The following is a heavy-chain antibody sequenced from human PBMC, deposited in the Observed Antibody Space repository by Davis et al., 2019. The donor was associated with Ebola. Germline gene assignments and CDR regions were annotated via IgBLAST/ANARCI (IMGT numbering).Heavy chain of an antibody. V-gene: IGHV4-61*01. D-gene: IGHD3-16*01. CDR1: GASITSGSFY. CDR3: AAYTPPGTFDR. Sequence: GSLRLSCSVSGASITSGSFYWTWIRQHPGKGLEWIGYIHYSGVTNYSPSLKSRLTISVDTSKTQLSLRLSSVTAADTAVYYCAAYTPPGTFDRWGQGILITVSS. J-gene: IGHJ4*02. CDR2: IHYSGVT.